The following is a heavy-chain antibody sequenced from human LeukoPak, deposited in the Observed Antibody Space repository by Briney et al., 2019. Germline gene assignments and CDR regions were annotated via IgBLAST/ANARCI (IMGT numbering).Heavy chain of an antibody. CDR3: AKDAIAVADVPYYFDY. CDR1: GFTFSSYA. V-gene: IGHV3-23*01. J-gene: IGHJ4*02. D-gene: IGHD6-19*01. CDR2: ISGSGGST. Sequence: PGGSLRLSCAASGFTFSSYAMSWVRRAPGKGLEWVSAISGSGGSTYYADSVKGRFTISRDNSKNTLYLQMNSLRAEDTAVYYCAKDAIAVADVPYYFDYWGQGTLVTVSS.